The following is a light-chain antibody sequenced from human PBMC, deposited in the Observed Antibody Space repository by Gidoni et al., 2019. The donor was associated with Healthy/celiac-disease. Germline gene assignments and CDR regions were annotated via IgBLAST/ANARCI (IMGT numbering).Light chain of an antibody. CDR2: DAF. CDR3: QQYNNWPLALT. V-gene: IGKV3D-15*03. J-gene: IGKJ4*01. CDR1: QCVSSN. Sequence: EIVMTQSPATLSVSPGERATLSCRASQCVSSNLAWYQQKPGQAPRLLIYDAFIRATGIPARFSGSGSGTEFTLTISILQSEDFAVYYCQQYNNWPLALTFGGGTKVEIK.